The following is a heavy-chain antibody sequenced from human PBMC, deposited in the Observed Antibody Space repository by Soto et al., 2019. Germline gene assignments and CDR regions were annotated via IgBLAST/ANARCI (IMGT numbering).Heavy chain of an antibody. V-gene: IGHV3-23*01. CDR3: AKGVKRYFDAHDV. CDR2: ISGSGGST. CDR1: GFTFSSYA. Sequence: PGGSLSLSCAASGFTFSSYAMSWVRQAPGKGLEWVSAISGSGGSTYYADSVKGRFTISRDNSKNTLYLQMNSLRAEDTAVYYCAKGVKRYFDAHDVWGQGTTVTVSS. J-gene: IGHJ6*02. D-gene: IGHD3-9*01.